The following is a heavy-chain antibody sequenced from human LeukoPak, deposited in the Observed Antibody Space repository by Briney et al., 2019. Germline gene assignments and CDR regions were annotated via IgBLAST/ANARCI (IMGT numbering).Heavy chain of an antibody. CDR2: INPNSGGT. D-gene: IGHD6-19*01. J-gene: IGHJ4*02. Sequence: GASVKVSCKASGYTFTGYYMHWVRQAPGQGLEWMGWINPNSGGTNYAQKFQGRVTMTWDTSISTAYMELSRLRSDDTAVYYCARVLTVAGTEVPDYWGQGTLVTVSS. CDR3: ARVLTVAGTEVPDY. V-gene: IGHV1-2*02. CDR1: GYTFTGYY.